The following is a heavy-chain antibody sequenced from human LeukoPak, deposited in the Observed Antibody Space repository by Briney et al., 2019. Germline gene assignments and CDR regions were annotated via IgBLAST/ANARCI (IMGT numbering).Heavy chain of an antibody. J-gene: IGHJ4*02. Sequence: ASVKVSCKASGGTFSSYAISWVRQAPGQGLEWMGWISAYNGNTNYAQKLQGRVTMTTDTSTSTAYMELRSLRSDDTAVYYCARSDRDVDYDYVWGSYRSLNALDYWGQGTLVTASS. CDR1: GGTFSSYA. D-gene: IGHD3-16*02. V-gene: IGHV1-18*01. CDR3: ARSDRDVDYDYVWGSYRSLNALDY. CDR2: ISAYNGNT.